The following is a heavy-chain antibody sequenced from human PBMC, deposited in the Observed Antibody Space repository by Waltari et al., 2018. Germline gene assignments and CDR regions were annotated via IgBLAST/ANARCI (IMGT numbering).Heavy chain of an antibody. CDR3: ARGGGYCSSTSCYSLYYYYGMDV. CDR1: GYTFTSYD. V-gene: IGHV1-8*01. D-gene: IGHD2-2*01. Sequence: QVQLVQSGAEVKKPGASVKVSCKASGYTFTSYDINWVRQATGQGLAWMGWMNPNSGNTGYAQKFQGRVTMTRNTSISTAYMELSSLRSEDTAVYYCARGGGYCSSTSCYSLYYYYGMDVWGQGTTVTVSS. CDR2: MNPNSGNT. J-gene: IGHJ6*02.